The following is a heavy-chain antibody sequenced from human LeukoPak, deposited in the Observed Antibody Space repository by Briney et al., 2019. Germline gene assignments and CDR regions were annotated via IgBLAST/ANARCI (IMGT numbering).Heavy chain of an antibody. Sequence: ASVKVSCKASGGTFSSYSLSWVRQAPGQGLDWMGRIIPILGLTNYPQNFQGRVTITADRSTSTAYMELSSLKSEDTAVYYCAMGYSYYFDYWGQGTLVTVSS. D-gene: IGHD3-22*01. V-gene: IGHV1-69*02. CDR1: GGTFSSYS. J-gene: IGHJ4*02. CDR3: AMGYSYYFDY. CDR2: IIPILGLT.